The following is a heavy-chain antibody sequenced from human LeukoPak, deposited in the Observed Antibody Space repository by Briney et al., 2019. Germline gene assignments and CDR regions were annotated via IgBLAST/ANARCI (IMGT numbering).Heavy chain of an antibody. D-gene: IGHD2-2*01. V-gene: IGHV1-46*01. Sequence: RASVKVSCRASGYTFTSYYMHWVRQAPGQGLEWMGIINPSGGSTSYAQKFQGRVTMTRNTSISTAYMELSSLRSEDTAVYYCARSLRFPAAAEYWGQGTLVTVSS. CDR2: INPSGGST. CDR3: ARSLRFPAAAEY. J-gene: IGHJ4*02. CDR1: GYTFTSYY.